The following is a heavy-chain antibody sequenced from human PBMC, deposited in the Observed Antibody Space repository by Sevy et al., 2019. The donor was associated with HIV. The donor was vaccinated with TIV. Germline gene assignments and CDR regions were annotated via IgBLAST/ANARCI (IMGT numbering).Heavy chain of an antibody. J-gene: IGHJ4*02. CDR3: AKHESDFWSGSRYYFDY. V-gene: IGHV3-23*01. CDR2: ISGSGGST. CDR1: GFTFSRYA. Sequence: GGSLRLSCAASGFTFSRYAMSWVRQAPGKGLEWVSAISGSGGSTYYADSVKGRFTISRDNSKNTLYLQVNSLTVEDTAVYYCAKHESDFWSGSRYYFDYWGQGTLVTVSS. D-gene: IGHD3-3*01.